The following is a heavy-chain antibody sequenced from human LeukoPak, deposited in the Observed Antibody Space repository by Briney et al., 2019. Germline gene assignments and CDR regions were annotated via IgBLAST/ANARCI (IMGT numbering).Heavy chain of an antibody. CDR3: AGGLGSGWRY. V-gene: IGHV3-48*03. Sequence: GGSLRLSCTTYESAFSSYEMNWIRQAPGKGLEWVSYISNTGNTIYYTDSVKGRFTISRDNAKNSLYLQMNSLRDEATALYYCAGGLGSGWRYWGQGTPVTVSS. D-gene: IGHD6-19*01. CDR2: ISNTGNTI. CDR1: ESAFSSYE. J-gene: IGHJ4*02.